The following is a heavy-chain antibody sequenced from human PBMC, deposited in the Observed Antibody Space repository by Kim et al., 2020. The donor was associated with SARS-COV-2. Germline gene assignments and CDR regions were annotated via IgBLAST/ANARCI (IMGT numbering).Heavy chain of an antibody. CDR1: GFTFSSYA. J-gene: IGHJ4*02. V-gene: IGHV3-23*01. CDR3: AKVPITFGGVIVQYYFDY. CDR2: ISGSGGST. D-gene: IGHD3-16*02. Sequence: GGSLRLSCAASGFTFSSYAMSWVRQAPGKGLEWVSAISGSGGSTYYADSVKGRFTISRDNSKNTLYLQMNSLRAEDTAVYYCAKVPITFGGVIVQYYFDYWGQGTLVTVSS.